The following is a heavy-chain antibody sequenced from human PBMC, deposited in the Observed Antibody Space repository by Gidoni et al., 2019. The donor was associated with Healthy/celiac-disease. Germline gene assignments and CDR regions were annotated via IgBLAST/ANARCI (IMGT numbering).Heavy chain of an antibody. J-gene: IGHJ6*03. Sequence: QLQLQESGPGLVKPSETLSLTCTVSGGSISSSSYYWGWIRQPPGKGLEGIGSIYYSGSTYYNPSLKSRVTISVDTSKNQFSLKLSSVTAADTAVYYCARTLRFLEWLPAHYYMDVWGKGTTVTVSS. CDR1: GGSISSSSYY. D-gene: IGHD3-3*01. V-gene: IGHV4-39*01. CDR2: IYYSGST. CDR3: ARTLRFLEWLPAHYYMDV.